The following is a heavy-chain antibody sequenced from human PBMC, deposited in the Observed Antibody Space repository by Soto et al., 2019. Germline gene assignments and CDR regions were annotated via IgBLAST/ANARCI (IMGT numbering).Heavy chain of an antibody. D-gene: IGHD3-9*01. CDR1: GGSFSGYY. J-gene: IGHJ4*02. V-gene: IGHV4-59*01. CDR2: IYYRGST. Sequence: PSETLSLTCAVYGGSFSGYYWSWIRQPPGKGLEWIGYIYYRGSTLYNPSLQSRVTISEDTSKNQFSLKLSSVTAADTAVYYCASSHYLTEAAEFDYWGQGILVTVSS. CDR3: ASSHYLTEAAEFDY.